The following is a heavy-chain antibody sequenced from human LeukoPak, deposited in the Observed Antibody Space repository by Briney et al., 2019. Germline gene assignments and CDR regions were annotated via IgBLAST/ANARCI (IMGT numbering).Heavy chain of an antibody. CDR1: GYTFTSYD. D-gene: IGHD3-3*01. CDR2: MNRNSGNT. Sequence: EASVYFSCKASGYTFTSYDINWVRQATGQGLEWMGWMNRNSGNTGYAQKFQGRVTMTRNTSISTAYMELSSLRSEDTAVYYCARGYLAIFGVVISFDPWGQGTLVTVSS. V-gene: IGHV1-8*01. CDR3: ARGYLAIFGVVISFDP. J-gene: IGHJ5*02.